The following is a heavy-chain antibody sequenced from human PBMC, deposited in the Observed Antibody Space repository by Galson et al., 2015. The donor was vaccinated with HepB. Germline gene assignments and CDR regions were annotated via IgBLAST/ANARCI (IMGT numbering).Heavy chain of an antibody. CDR1: GFTFDSYA. D-gene: IGHD1-26*01. CDR3: ARDQKQWEPLGYYYYMDV. V-gene: IGHV3-30-3*01. J-gene: IGHJ6*03. CDR2: VSLDGSDE. Sequence: SLRLSCAASGFTFDSYAIHWVRQGPGQGLDWVAVVSLDGSDEHYADSVKGRFTISRDNSKSMVYLQMSSLRLEDTGVYYCARDQKQWEPLGYYYYMDVWGKGTPVTVSS.